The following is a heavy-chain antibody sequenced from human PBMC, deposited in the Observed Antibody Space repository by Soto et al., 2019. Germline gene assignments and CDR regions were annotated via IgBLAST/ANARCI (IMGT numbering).Heavy chain of an antibody. D-gene: IGHD6-13*01. V-gene: IGHV3-30*18. CDR2: ISYDGSNK. CDR3: AKDLRQQLGALWFDP. CDR1: GFTFSSYG. Sequence: QVQLVESGGGVVQPRRSLRLSCAASGFTFSSYGMHWVRQAPGKGLEWVAVISYDGSNKYYADSVKGRFTISRDNSKNTLYLQMNSLRAEDTAVYYCAKDLRQQLGALWFDPWGQGTLVTVSS. J-gene: IGHJ5*02.